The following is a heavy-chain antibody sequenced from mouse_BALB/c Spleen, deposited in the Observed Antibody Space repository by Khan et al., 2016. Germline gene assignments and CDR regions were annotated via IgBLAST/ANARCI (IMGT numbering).Heavy chain of an antibody. CDR1: GYSITSDYA. CDR3: ARAPPRWYFDV. CDR2: ISYSGST. Sequence: EVQLQESGPGLVKPSQSLSLTCTFTGYSITSDYAWNWIRQFPGNKLEWMGYISYSGSTSYNPSLKSRISITRDTSKNQFFLQLNSVTTEDTATYYCARAPPRWYFDVWGAGTTVTVSS. V-gene: IGHV3-2*02. J-gene: IGHJ1*01.